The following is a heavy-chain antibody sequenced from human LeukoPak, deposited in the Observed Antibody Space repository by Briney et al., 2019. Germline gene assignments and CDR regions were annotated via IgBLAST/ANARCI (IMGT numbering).Heavy chain of an antibody. D-gene: IGHD5-18*01. Sequence: ASVKVSCKASGGTFISYAISSVRQAPGQGLEWMGGIIPIFGTANYAQKFQGRVTITTDESKSTAYMELSSLRSEDTAVYYCASQKLPLNSYGLRMDAFDIWGQGTMVTVSS. CDR3: ASQKLPLNSYGLRMDAFDI. V-gene: IGHV1-69*05. CDR2: IIPIFGTA. CDR1: GGTFISYA. J-gene: IGHJ3*02.